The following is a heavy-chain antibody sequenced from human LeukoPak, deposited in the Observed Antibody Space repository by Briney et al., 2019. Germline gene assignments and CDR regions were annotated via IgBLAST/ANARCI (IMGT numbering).Heavy chain of an antibody. V-gene: IGHV4-4*07. CDR1: GASVSSNY. CDR3: ARENVATIAARSLDY. Sequence: SETLSLTCTVSGASVSSNYWSWIRQPAGKGLEWIGRIQASGSTNYNPSLKSRVTMSVDTSRNHFSLNLSSVTAADTAVYYCARENVATIAARSLDYWGQGTLVTVSS. J-gene: IGHJ4*01. CDR2: IQASGST. D-gene: IGHD6-6*01.